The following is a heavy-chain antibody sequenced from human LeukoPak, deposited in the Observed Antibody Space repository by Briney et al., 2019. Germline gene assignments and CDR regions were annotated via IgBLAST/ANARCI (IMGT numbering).Heavy chain of an antibody. CDR3: ARATLYYYESSGTLGFDY. V-gene: IGHV4-59*01. J-gene: IGHJ4*02. CDR2: IYYSGST. CDR1: GGSISSYY. D-gene: IGHD3-22*01. Sequence: SETLSLTCTVSGGSISSYYWSWIRQPPGKGLEWIGYIYYSGSTNYNPSLKSRVTISVDTSKNQFSLKLSSVTAADTAVYYCARATLYYYESSGTLGFDYWGQGTLVTVSS.